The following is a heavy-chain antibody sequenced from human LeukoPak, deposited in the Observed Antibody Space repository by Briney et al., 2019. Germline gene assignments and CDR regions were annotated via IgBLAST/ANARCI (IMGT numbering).Heavy chain of an antibody. Sequence: SETLSLTCTVSGGSISSYYWSWIRQPPGKGLEWIGYIYYNGSTNYNPSLKSRVTISVDTYKNQFSLKLSSVTAADTAVYYCARSRSSYYDILTGSYGMDVWGQGTTVTVSS. V-gene: IGHV4-59*01. CDR2: IYYNGST. CDR1: GGSISSYY. J-gene: IGHJ6*02. D-gene: IGHD3-9*01. CDR3: ARSRSSYYDILTGSYGMDV.